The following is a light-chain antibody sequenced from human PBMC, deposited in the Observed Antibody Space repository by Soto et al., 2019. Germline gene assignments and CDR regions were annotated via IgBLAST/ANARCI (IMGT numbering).Light chain of an antibody. CDR2: EGS. J-gene: IGLJ1*01. V-gene: IGLV2-23*01. CDR1: SSDVGSSDL. Sequence: QSALTQPASVSGSPGQSITISCTGTSSDVGSSDLVSWYQQHPGKAPKLIIFEGSRRPSGVSGRFSGSKSGNTASLTISGLQAEDEADYYCCSFASSTTFYVFGTGTKVTV. CDR3: CSFASSTTFYV.